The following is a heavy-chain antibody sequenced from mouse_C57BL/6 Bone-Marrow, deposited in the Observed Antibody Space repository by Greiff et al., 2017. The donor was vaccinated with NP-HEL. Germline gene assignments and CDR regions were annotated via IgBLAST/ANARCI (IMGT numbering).Heavy chain of an antibody. V-gene: IGHV1-81*01. CDR2: IYPRSGNT. CDR1: GYTFTSYG. CDR3: ARGVYFLVS. D-gene: IGHD2-1*01. J-gene: IGHJ2*01. Sequence: QVQLQQSGAELARPGASVKLSCKASGYTFTSYGISWVKQRTGQGLEWIGEIYPRSGNTYYNEKFKGKATLTADKSSSTAYMELRSLTSEDSAVYFCARGVYFLVSWGQGTTLTVSS.